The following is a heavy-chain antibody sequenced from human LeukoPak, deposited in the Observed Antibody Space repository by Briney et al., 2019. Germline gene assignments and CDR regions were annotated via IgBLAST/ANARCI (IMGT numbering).Heavy chain of an antibody. J-gene: IGHJ4*02. CDR3: ARTAAAGLYYFDY. Sequence: GGSLRLSCAASGFTFSSYGMHWVRQAPGKGLEWVSYISSSSSYTNYADSVKGRFTISRDNAKNSLYLQMNSLRAEDTAVYYCARTAAAGLYYFDYWGQGTLVTVSS. CDR2: ISSSSSYT. V-gene: IGHV3-21*05. D-gene: IGHD6-13*01. CDR1: GFTFSSYG.